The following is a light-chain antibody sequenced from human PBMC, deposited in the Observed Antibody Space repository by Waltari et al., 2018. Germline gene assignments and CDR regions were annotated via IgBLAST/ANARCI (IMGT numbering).Light chain of an antibody. Sequence: DIVMTQSPDSLAVSLGERATINCKSSQSVLANSNNKNYLAWYQQRPGQPPKLLIYWASTRESGVPDRFSGSGSGTDFTLTISSLQAEDVAVYYCQQYPFTFGPGTKVDLK. CDR1: QSVLANSNNKNY. J-gene: IGKJ3*01. CDR3: QQYPFT. V-gene: IGKV4-1*01. CDR2: WAS.